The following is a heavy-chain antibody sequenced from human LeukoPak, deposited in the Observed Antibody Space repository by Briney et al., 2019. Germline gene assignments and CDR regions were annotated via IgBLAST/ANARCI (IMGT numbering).Heavy chain of an antibody. J-gene: IGHJ3*02. D-gene: IGHD6-13*01. Sequence: GGSLRLSCAASGFTFSSYSMNWVRQAPGKGLEWVSAISGSGGSTYYADSVKGRFTISRDNSKNTLYLQMNSLRAEDTAVYYCAKVGRIAAAGGGAFDIWGQGTMVTVSS. CDR1: GFTFSSYS. CDR2: ISGSGGST. V-gene: IGHV3-23*01. CDR3: AKVGRIAAAGGGAFDI.